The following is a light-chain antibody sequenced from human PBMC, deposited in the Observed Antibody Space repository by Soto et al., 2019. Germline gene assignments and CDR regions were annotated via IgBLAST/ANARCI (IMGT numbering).Light chain of an antibody. J-gene: IGKJ2*01. CDR2: DAS. Sequence: IVLTQSPATLSVSPGERATLSCRASQSVSSYLAWYQQKPGQAPRLLIYDASNMATGIPVRFSGSGSGTDFTLTISSLEPEDFAVYYCHQRSNWPPYTFGQGTKLEIK. CDR1: QSVSSY. CDR3: HQRSNWPPYT. V-gene: IGKV3-11*01.